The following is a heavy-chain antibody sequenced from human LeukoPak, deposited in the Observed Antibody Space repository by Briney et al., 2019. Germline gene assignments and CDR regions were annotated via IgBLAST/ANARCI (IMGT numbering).Heavy chain of an antibody. J-gene: IGHJ4*02. V-gene: IGHV4-31*03. CDR2: IYYSGST. CDR3: ARVRTTVTTFRFDY. Sequence: LSETLSLTCTVSGGSISSGGYYWSWIRQHPGKGLEWIGYIYYSGSTYYNPSLKSRVTISVDTSKNQFSLKLSSVTAADTAVYYCARVRTTVTTFRFDYWGQGTLVTVSS. D-gene: IGHD4-17*01. CDR1: GGSISSGGYY.